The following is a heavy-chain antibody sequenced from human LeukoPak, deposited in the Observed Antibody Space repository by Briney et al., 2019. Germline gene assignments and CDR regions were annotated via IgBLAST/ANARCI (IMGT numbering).Heavy chain of an antibody. CDR1: GGSISSYY. J-gene: IGHJ5*02. V-gene: IGHV4-4*07. CDR3: ARDNYDNTNWFDP. CDR2: IYTGGTT. D-gene: IGHD3-22*01. Sequence: SQTLSLTCTVSGGSISSYYWSWIRQPAGKGLGWIGRIYTGGTTNYNPSLKSRVTMSVDTSKNQFSLSLSSVTAADTAVYYCARDNYDNTNWFDPWGQGTLVTVSP.